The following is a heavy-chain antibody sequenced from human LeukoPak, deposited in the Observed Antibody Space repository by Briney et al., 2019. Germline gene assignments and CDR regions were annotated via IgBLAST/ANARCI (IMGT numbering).Heavy chain of an antibody. V-gene: IGHV4-61*02. D-gene: IGHD1-26*01. CDR1: GGSISSGSYY. J-gene: IGHJ4*02. Sequence: SETLSLTCTVSGGSISSGSYYWSWIRQPAGKGLEWIGRIYTSGSTNCNPSLKSRVTISVDTSKNQFSLKLSSVTAADTAVYYCARDEVGEWELLYWGQGTLVTVSS. CDR3: ARDEVGEWELLY. CDR2: IYTSGST.